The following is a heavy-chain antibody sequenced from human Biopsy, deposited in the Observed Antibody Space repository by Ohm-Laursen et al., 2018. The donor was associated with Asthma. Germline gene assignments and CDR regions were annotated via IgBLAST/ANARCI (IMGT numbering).Heavy chain of an antibody. CDR1: GFTFSTYG. D-gene: IGHD5-12*01. CDR3: AKRRGYSGHDNDY. J-gene: IGHJ4*02. V-gene: IGHV3-30*18. CDR2: ISYDGNHK. Sequence: SLRLSCAAPGFTFSTYGMHWVRQAPGKGLEWVAVISYDGNHKFYEDSVKGRFTISRDNSKNTLYLQMNSLRTEDTAVYYYAKRRGYSGHDNDYWGQGTLVIVSS.